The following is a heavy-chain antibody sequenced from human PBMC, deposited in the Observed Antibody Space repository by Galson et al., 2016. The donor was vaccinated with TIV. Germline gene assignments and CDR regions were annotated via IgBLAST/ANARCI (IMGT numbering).Heavy chain of an antibody. CDR2: ISAGGGRT. V-gene: IGHV3-23*01. J-gene: IGHJ4*02. CDR3: ARGRGYCSTTSCYMDY. CDR1: GFTFSSFA. Sequence: SLRLSCAASGFTFSSFAMTWVRQAPGKGLEWVSRISAGGGRTDYADSVKGRFTISRDNPKNTLYLQMSSLRVEDTATYYCARGRGYCSTTSCYMDYWGQGTLVTVSS. D-gene: IGHD2-2*02.